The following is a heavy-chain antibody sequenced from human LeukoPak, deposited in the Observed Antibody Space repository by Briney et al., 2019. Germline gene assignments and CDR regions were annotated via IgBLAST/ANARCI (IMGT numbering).Heavy chain of an antibody. CDR1: GVTFSSYG. V-gene: IGHV3-30*18. J-gene: IGHJ4*02. D-gene: IGHD3-22*01. CDR3: AKSGYYYPREALDY. Sequence: GGSLRLSCAASGVTFSSYGMHWVRQAPGKGLEWVALISSDGNDKLYGDSVKGRFTISRDDSKSTLYLQMNSLRAEDTAVYYCAKSGYYYPREALDYWGQGTLVTVSS. CDR2: ISSDGNDK.